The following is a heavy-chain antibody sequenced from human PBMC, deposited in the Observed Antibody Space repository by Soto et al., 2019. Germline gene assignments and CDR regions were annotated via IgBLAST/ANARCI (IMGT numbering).Heavy chain of an antibody. CDR1: GYSFTSYW. CDR3: ARLEYSSGWYYFDY. D-gene: IGHD6-19*01. V-gene: IGHV5-51*01. J-gene: IGHJ4*02. CDR2: IYPSGSDT. Sequence: VESLKISCKGSGYSFTSYWIGWVRQMPGKGLEWMGIIYPSGSDTRYGPSFQGQVTISADKSLSTAYLQWSSLKASDTAMYYCARLEYSSGWYYFDYWGQGTLVTVSS.